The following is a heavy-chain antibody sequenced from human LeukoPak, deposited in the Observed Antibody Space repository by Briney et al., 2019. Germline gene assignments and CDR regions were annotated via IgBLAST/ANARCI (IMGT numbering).Heavy chain of an antibody. CDR2: IYYSGST. Sequence: PSETLSLTCTVAGDSISSYYWSWIRQPPGKGLEWIGYIYYSGSTNYNPSLKSRVTISVDTSKNQFSLKLSSVTAADTAVYYCARAGHYDFWSGYYRGASNWFDPWGQGTLVTVSS. CDR3: ARAGHYDFWSGYYRGASNWFDP. J-gene: IGHJ5*02. CDR1: GDSISSYY. D-gene: IGHD3-3*01. V-gene: IGHV4-59*01.